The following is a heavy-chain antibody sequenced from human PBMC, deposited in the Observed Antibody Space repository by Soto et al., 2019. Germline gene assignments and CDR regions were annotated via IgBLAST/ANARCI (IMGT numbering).Heavy chain of an antibody. CDR1: GFTFSSYA. J-gene: IGHJ4*02. D-gene: IGHD5-12*01. CDR2: ISYDGSNK. V-gene: IGHV3-30-3*01. CDR3: ARPYSGYDPFPMGFFDY. Sequence: GGSLRLSCAASGFTFSSYAMHWVRQAPGKGLEWVAVISYDGSNKYYADSVKGRFTISRDNSKNTLYLQMNSLRAEDTAVYYCARPYSGYDPFPMGFFDYWGQGTLVTVSS.